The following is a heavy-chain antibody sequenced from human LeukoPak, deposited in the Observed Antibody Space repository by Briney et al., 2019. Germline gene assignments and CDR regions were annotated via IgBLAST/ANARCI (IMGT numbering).Heavy chain of an antibody. CDR1: GGSISSGSYY. V-gene: IGHV4-61*02. CDR3: ARRTGRRYIDH. D-gene: IGHD1-14*01. CDR2: IYTSGST. Sequence: SQTLSLTCTVSGGSISSGSYYWSWIRQPAGKGLEWIGRIYTSGSTNYNPSLKSRVTISVDTSKNQFSLNLTSVTAADTAIYYCARRTGRRYIDHWGQGAQVTVPS. J-gene: IGHJ4*02.